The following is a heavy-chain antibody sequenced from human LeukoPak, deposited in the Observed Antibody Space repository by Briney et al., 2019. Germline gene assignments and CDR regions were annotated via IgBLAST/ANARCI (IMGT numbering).Heavy chain of an antibody. CDR1: GYTFTNYD. CDR3: ARGAPGCSSTSCYRVGWFDP. D-gene: IGHD2-2*02. J-gene: IGHJ5*02. CDR2: ISAYNGNT. Sequence: ASVKVSCKASGYTFTNYDINWVRQAPGQGLEWMGWISAYNGNTNYAQKLQGRVTMTTDTSTSTAYMELRSLRSDDTAVYYCARGAPGCSSTSCYRVGWFDPWGQGTLVTVSS. V-gene: IGHV1-18*01.